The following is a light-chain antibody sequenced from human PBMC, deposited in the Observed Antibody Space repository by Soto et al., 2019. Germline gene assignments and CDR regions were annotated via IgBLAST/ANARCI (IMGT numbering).Light chain of an antibody. J-gene: IGKJ4*01. Sequence: DIVMTLSPDSLAVSLGERATINCKSSQSVLYNSDNKNYLAWYQQKPGQPPKLLIYWASTRDSGVPDRFSGRGSGADFTLTISSLQAEDVAVYYCQQYYTTLTFGGGTKVEIK. CDR2: WAS. CDR1: QSVLYNSDNKNY. V-gene: IGKV4-1*01. CDR3: QQYYTTLT.